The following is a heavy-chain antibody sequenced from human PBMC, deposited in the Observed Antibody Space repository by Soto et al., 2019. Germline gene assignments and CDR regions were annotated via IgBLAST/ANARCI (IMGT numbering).Heavy chain of an antibody. CDR2: IRRKANSYTT. CDR1: GLIFSDYH. D-gene: IGHD6-19*01. V-gene: IGHV3-72*01. Sequence: EVQLVESGGGLVQPGGSLRLSCAASGLIFSDYHMDWVRQAPGKGLEWVGRIRRKANSYTTEYAAAVKGRFTISRDDSKNSRYLQMNSLKPEDTAVYYCAMLGGWSGGSNDMDVWGHGTTVTVSS. CDR3: AMLGGWSGGSNDMDV. J-gene: IGHJ6*02.